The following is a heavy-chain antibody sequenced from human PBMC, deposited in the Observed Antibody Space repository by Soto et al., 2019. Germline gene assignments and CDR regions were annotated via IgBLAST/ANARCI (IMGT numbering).Heavy chain of an antibody. CDR3: ARVDWGSFDY. CDR1: GASLSDYY. Sequence: ASETLSLTCTVSGASLSDYYWAWIRQPPGEGLEWIGNIFYSGTTDYNPSLKSRVTMSLDTSRSHFSLKIRSVTTADTAVYYCARVDWGSFDYWGQGTLVTVPQ. CDR2: IFYSGTT. V-gene: IGHV4-59*01. J-gene: IGHJ4*02. D-gene: IGHD3-9*01.